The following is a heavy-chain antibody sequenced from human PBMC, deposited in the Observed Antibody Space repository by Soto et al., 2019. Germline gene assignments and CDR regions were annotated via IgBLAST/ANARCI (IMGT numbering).Heavy chain of an antibody. Sequence: PGGSLRLSCAASGFTFSSYAMSWVRQAPGKGLEWVSAISGSGGSTYYADSVKGRFTISRDNSKNTLYLQMNSLRAEDTAVYYCARGGYSGYDWPYYYYGMDVWGQGTTVTVSS. V-gene: IGHV3-23*01. CDR2: ISGSGGST. CDR3: ARGGYSGYDWPYYYYGMDV. J-gene: IGHJ6*02. D-gene: IGHD5-12*01. CDR1: GFTFSSYA.